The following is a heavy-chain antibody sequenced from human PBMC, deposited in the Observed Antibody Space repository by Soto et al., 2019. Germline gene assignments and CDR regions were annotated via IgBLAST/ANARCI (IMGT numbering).Heavy chain of an antibody. CDR1: GFSVSTSGVG. D-gene: IGHD3-10*01. V-gene: IGHV2-5*02. CDR2: IYWDDDK. CDR3: AHAPRETAMVRGVIITSDNWFDP. Sequence: SGPTLVNPTQTLTLTCTFSGFSVSTSGVGVGWIRQPPGKALEWLALIYWDDDKRYSPSLKSRLTITKDTSKNQVVLTMTNMDPVDTATYYCAHAPRETAMVRGVIITSDNWFDPWGQGTLVTVSS. J-gene: IGHJ5*02.